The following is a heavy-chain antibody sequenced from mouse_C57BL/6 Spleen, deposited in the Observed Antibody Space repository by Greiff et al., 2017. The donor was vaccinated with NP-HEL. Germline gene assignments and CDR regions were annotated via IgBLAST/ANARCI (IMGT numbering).Heavy chain of an antibody. CDR1: GYAFSSSW. Sequence: VQLQQSGPELVKPGASVKISCKASGYAFSSSWMNWVKQRPGKGLEWIGRIYPGDGDTNYNGKFKGKATLTADKSSSTAYMQLSSLTSEDSAVYFCARYHYFDTWGEGTTLTVSS. CDR3: ARYHYFDT. J-gene: IGHJ2*01. V-gene: IGHV1-82*01. CDR2: IYPGDGDT.